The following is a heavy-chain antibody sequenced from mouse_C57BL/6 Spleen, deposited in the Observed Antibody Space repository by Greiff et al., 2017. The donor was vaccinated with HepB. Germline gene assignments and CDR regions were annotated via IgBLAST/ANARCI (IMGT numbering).Heavy chain of an antibody. CDR3: ANFPISTVVDTAYFDV. D-gene: IGHD1-1*01. CDR1: GFNIKNTY. V-gene: IGHV14-3*01. CDR2: IDPANGNT. J-gene: IGHJ1*03. Sequence: VQLQQSVAELVRPGASVKLSCTASGFNIKNTYMHWVKQRPEQGLEWIGRIDPANGNTKYAPKFQGKATITADTSPNTAYLQLSSLTSEDTAIYYCANFPISTVVDTAYFDVWGTGTTVTVSS.